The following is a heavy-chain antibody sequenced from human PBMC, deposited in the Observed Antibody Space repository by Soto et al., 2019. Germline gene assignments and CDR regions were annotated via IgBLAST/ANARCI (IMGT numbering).Heavy chain of an antibody. CDR1: GFSLTTDRVG. Sequence: QITFKESGPTLVKPTQTLTLTCTVSGFSLTTDRVGVGWIRQPPGEALEWLAVIYWDDSKTYRPSLESRLTITKDNSNNQVAMTLTNMDSLDTATYYCAHAYGGRSLYWGQGTLVTVSS. V-gene: IGHV2-5*02. J-gene: IGHJ4*02. CDR3: AHAYGGRSLY. D-gene: IGHD1-26*01. CDR2: IYWDDSK.